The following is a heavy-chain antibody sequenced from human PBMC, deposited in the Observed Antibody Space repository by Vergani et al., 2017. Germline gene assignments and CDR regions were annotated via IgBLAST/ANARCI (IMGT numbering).Heavy chain of an antibody. V-gene: IGHV4-61*05. CDR3: ARVYEYSYGYWFDP. CDR1: GGSITSSSYY. CDR2: IYYSGST. D-gene: IGHD5-18*01. J-gene: IGHJ5*02. Sequence: QLHLQESGPGLVKPSETLSLTCTVSGGSITSSSYYWGWIRQPPGKGLEWIGYIYYSGSTNYNPSLKSRVTISVDTSKNQFSLKLSSVTAADTAVYYCARVYEYSYGYWFDPWGQGTLVTVSS.